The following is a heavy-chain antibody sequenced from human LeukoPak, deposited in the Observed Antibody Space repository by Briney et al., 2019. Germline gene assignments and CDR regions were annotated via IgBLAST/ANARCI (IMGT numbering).Heavy chain of an antibody. J-gene: IGHJ6*02. Sequence: ASVKVSCKASGYTFTSYGISWVRQAPGQGLEWMGWISAYNGNTNYAQKLQGRVTMTRNTSISTAYMELSSLRSEDTAVYYCARGGGGSYLLYYGLDVWGQGTTVTVSS. D-gene: IGHD1-26*01. CDR3: ARGGGGSYLLYYGLDV. CDR2: ISAYNGNT. V-gene: IGHV1-18*01. CDR1: GYTFTSYG.